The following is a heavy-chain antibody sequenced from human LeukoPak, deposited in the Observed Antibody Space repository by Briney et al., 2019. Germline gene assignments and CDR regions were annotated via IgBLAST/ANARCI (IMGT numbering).Heavy chain of an antibody. J-gene: IGHJ5*02. Sequence: GRSLRLSCAASGFTFSSYGMHWVRQAPGKGLEWVAVISNDGSNEFYADSVKGRFTISRDTSKNTPYLQMNSLRTEDTAVYYCAKDYSIPPAAGALYNWFAPWGQGTLVTVSS. D-gene: IGHD6-13*01. CDR1: GFTFSSYG. CDR2: ISNDGSNE. CDR3: AKDYSIPPAAGALYNWFAP. V-gene: IGHV3-30*18.